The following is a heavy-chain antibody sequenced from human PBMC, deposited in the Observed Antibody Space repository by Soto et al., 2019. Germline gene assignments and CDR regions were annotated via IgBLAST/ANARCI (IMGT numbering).Heavy chain of an antibody. CDR1: GFAFIDYY. Sequence: QVQLVESGGGLVKPGESLRLSCVASGFAFIDYYMSWIRQAPGKGLEWVSYISSSSSYTNYADSVKGRFTISRDNAKNSLYLQMNSLRAEDTAVYYCARDHHRYSGYDYVDYWGQGTLVTVSS. CDR2: ISSSSSYT. V-gene: IGHV3-11*05. D-gene: IGHD5-12*01. J-gene: IGHJ4*02. CDR3: ARDHHRYSGYDYVDY.